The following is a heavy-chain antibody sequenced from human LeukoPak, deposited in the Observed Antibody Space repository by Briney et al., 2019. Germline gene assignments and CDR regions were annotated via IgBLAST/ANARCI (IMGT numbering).Heavy chain of an antibody. CDR2: MYPGDSDT. CDR1: GYSFSTYW. Sequence: GESLKISCRGSGYSFSTYWVGRVRQMPGKGLEWMGIMYPGDSDTRYSPSFQGQFTISADKSISTAYLQWSSLKASDTAMYYCARRDGYNMGAFDIWGQGTMVTVSS. CDR3: ARRDGYNMGAFDI. V-gene: IGHV5-51*03. D-gene: IGHD5-24*01. J-gene: IGHJ3*02.